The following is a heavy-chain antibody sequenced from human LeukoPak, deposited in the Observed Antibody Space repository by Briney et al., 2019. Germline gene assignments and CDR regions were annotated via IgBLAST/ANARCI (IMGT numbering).Heavy chain of an antibody. CDR2: IYTSGST. D-gene: IGHD2-2*01. CDR1: GGSISSYY. J-gene: IGHJ3*02. CDR3: ARDVVPAAQGGADAFDI. Sequence: SETLSLTCTVSGGSISSYYWSWIRQPAGKGLEWIGRIYTSGSTNYNPSLKSRVTMSVDTSKNQFSLKLSSVTAADTAVYYRARDVVPAAQGGADAFDIWGQGTMVTVSS. V-gene: IGHV4-4*07.